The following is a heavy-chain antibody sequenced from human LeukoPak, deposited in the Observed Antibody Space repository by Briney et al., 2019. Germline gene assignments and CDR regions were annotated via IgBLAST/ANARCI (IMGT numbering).Heavy chain of an antibody. Sequence: GASVKVSCKASGGTFSSYAISWVRQAPGQGLEWMGGITPIFGTANYAQKFQGRFTITADESTSTAYMELSSLRSEDTAVYYCAFRELRGVIISSLDYWGQGTLVTVSS. D-gene: IGHD3-10*01. CDR2: ITPIFGTA. J-gene: IGHJ4*02. CDR1: GGTFSSYA. CDR3: AFRELRGVIISSLDY. V-gene: IGHV1-69*13.